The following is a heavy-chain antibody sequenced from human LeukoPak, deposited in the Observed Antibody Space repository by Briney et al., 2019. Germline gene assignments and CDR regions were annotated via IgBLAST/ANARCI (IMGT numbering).Heavy chain of an antibody. V-gene: IGHV3-30*02. Sequence: GGSLRLSCAASGFTFSSYGMHWVRQAPGKGLEWVAFIRYGGTIKYYADSVKGRFTISRDNSKNTLYLQMNSLRAEDTAVYYCAKSHGYSYGFDYWGQGTLVTVSS. CDR2: IRYGGTIK. CDR3: AKSHGYSYGFDY. J-gene: IGHJ4*02. D-gene: IGHD5-18*01. CDR1: GFTFSSYG.